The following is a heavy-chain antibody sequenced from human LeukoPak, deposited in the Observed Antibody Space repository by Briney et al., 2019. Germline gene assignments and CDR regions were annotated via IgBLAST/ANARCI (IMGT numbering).Heavy chain of an antibody. V-gene: IGHV3-9*01. CDR2: ISWNSGSI. J-gene: IGHJ5*02. D-gene: IGHD1-1*01. Sequence: GGSLRLSCAASGFTFEDYAMHWVRQAPGKGLDWVAAISWNSGSIGYADSVKGRFTISRDNAKNSLYLQMNSLRAEDTALYYCVRGLETSNNWFDPWGQGTLVTVSS. CDR3: VRGLETSNNWFDP. CDR1: GFTFEDYA.